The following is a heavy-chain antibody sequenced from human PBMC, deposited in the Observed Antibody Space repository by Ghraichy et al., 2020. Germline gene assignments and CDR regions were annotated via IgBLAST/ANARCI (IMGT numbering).Heavy chain of an antibody. CDR2: INHSGST. V-gene: IGHV4-34*01. Sequence: SQTLSLTCAVYGGSFSGYYWSWIRQPPGKGLEWIGEINHSGSTNYNPSLKSRVTISVDTSKNQFSLKLSSVTAADTAVYYCARGPLYRGYNWNYDFGMDVWGQGTTVTVSS. D-gene: IGHD1-20*01. J-gene: IGHJ6*02. CDR3: ARGPLYRGYNWNYDFGMDV. CDR1: GGSFSGYY.